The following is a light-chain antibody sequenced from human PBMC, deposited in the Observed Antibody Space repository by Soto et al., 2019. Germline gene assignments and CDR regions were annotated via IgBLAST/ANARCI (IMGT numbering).Light chain of an antibody. J-gene: IGKJ4*01. CDR3: QQSYSIPLT. Sequence: DIQMTQSPSSLSASIGDRVTIICRASQSISRYSNWYQQKPGKAPKLLIYAASTLQSGVPSRFGGSGSGTDFTLTISSLQPEDFATYYCQQSYSIPLTFGGGTKVDI. V-gene: IGKV1-39*01. CDR2: AAS. CDR1: QSISRY.